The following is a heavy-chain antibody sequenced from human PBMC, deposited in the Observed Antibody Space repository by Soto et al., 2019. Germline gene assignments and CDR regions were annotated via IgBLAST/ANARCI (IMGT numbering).Heavy chain of an antibody. CDR2: ISAYNGNT. J-gene: IGHJ4*02. D-gene: IGHD6-19*01. Sequence: ASVKVSCKASGYTFTSYGISWVRQAPGQGLEWMGWISAYNGNTNYAQKLQGRVTMTTDTSTSTAYMELRSLRSDDTAVYYCAREGCAGRPGYSSGWYWWGPTQYYFDYWGQGTLVTVSS. CDR3: AREGCAGRPGYSSGWYWWGPTQYYFDY. CDR1: GYTFTSYG. V-gene: IGHV1-18*01.